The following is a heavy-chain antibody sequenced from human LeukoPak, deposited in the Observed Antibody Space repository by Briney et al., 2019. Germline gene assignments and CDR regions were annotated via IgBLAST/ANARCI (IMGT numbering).Heavy chain of an antibody. D-gene: IGHD3-10*01. CDR3: ARDPHVDYYGSGSSNWFDP. Sequence: ASVNVSYKSSVYTFTIYGISWVRQAPGQGLEGMGWISAYNGNTNYAQKLQGRVTITTDTSTSTAYMELRSLRSDDTAVYYCARDPHVDYYGSGSSNWFDPWGQGTLVTVSS. V-gene: IGHV1-18*01. J-gene: IGHJ5*02. CDR1: VYTFTIYG. CDR2: ISAYNGNT.